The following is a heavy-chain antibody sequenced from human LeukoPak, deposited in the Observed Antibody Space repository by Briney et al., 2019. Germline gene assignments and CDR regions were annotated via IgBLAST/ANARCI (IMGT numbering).Heavy chain of an antibody. V-gene: IGHV4-34*01. CDR2: IYYSGST. CDR3: ARLETYDSTLDY. J-gene: IGHJ4*02. D-gene: IGHD3-22*01. CDR1: GGSFSGYY. Sequence: SETLSLTCAVYGGSFSGYYWSWIRQPPGQGLEWIGNIYYSGSTYYNPSLKSRVTISVDTSKNQFSLWLSSVTAADTAVYYCARLETYDSTLDYWGQGTLVTVSS.